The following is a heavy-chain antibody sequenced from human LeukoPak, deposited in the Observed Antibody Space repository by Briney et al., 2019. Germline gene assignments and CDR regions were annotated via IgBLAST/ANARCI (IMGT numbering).Heavy chain of an antibody. V-gene: IGHV3-7*01. D-gene: IGHD1-1*01. J-gene: IGHJ4*02. CDR3: ATDTRGFFDY. CDR2: INQYESEK. Sequence: GGSLRLSCAASGFAFSTYWATWVRQAPGKGLEWVANINQYESEKYYVDSVKGRFTIFRDNAKNPLSLQMNSLSVEDTAVYYCATDTRGFFDYWGQGTLVTVSS. CDR1: GFAFSTYW.